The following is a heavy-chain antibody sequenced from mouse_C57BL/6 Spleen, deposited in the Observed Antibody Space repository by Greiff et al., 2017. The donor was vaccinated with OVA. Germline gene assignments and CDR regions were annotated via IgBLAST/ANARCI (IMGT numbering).Heavy chain of an antibody. V-gene: IGHV1-80*01. CDR1: GYAFSSYW. Sequence: VKLVESGAELVKPGASVKISCKASGYAFSSYWMNWVKQRPGKGLEWIGQIYPGDGDTNYNGKFKGKATLTADKSSSTAYMQLSSLTSEDSAVYFCAVDYGSSYEAMDYWGQGTSVTVSS. D-gene: IGHD1-1*01. J-gene: IGHJ4*01. CDR2: IYPGDGDT. CDR3: AVDYGSSYEAMDY.